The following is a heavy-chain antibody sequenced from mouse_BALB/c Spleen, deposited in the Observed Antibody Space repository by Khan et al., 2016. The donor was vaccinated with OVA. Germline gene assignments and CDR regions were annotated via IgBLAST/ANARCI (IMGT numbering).Heavy chain of an antibody. V-gene: IGHV1S81*02. CDR3: ARIKKIVATYFDY. J-gene: IGHJ2*01. CDR1: GYTFTSYW. Sequence: QVQLQQSGAELVKAGASVKMSCKASGYTFTSYWMHWVKQRLGQGLEWFAETNPTNGRTYYNEKFKSRATLTVDKSSSTAYMLLSRPTFEASAFFYGARIKKIVATYFDYWGQGTTLTVSS. D-gene: IGHD1-1*01. CDR2: TNPTNGRT.